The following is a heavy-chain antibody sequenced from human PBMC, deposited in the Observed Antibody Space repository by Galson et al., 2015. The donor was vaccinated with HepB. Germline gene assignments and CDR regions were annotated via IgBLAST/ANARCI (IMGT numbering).Heavy chain of an antibody. Sequence: SLRLSCAASGFTVSSNYMSWVRQAPGKGLEWVSLIYSGGSTYYADSVRGRFTISRDKSTNTLFLQMNSLRVEDSAVYYCAREGHSGYNYGYLLRGPFGDWGRGTLVTVSS. CDR1: GFTVSSNY. CDR2: IYSGGST. V-gene: IGHV3-66*01. D-gene: IGHD5-18*01. J-gene: IGHJ4*02. CDR3: AREGHSGYNYGYLLRGPFGD.